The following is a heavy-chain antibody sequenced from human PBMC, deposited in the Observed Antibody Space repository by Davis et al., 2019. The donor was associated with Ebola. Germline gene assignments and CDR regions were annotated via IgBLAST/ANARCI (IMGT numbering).Heavy chain of an antibody. V-gene: IGHV3-30*18. J-gene: IGHJ3*02. D-gene: IGHD2-8*02. CDR2: ISPDGSDK. CDR3: VKTRSNWWNDALEI. CDR1: GFTFSSYW. Sequence: GESLKISCAASGFTFSSYWMSWVRQAPGKVMEWVAVISPDGSDKNYADSGKGRFTISRDNSKNTLDLQMNSLRPEDTAVYYCVKTRSNWWNDALEIWGRGTMVIVSS.